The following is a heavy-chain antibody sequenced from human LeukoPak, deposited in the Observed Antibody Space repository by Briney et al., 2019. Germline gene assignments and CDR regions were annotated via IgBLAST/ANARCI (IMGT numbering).Heavy chain of an antibody. CDR1: GFTFSSYG. CDR3: ARDLEVESAVAGPY. Sequence: GRSLRLSCAASGFTFSSYGMHWFRQAPGKGLEWVAVIWHDGIIKYYADSVKGRFTISRDNSKNTLYLQMNSLRAEDTAVYYCARDLEVESAVAGPYWGQGTLVTVSS. V-gene: IGHV3-33*01. CDR2: IWHDGIIK. D-gene: IGHD6-19*01. J-gene: IGHJ4*02.